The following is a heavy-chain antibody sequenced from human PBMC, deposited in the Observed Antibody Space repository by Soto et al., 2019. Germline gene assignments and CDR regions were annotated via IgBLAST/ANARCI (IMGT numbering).Heavy chain of an antibody. D-gene: IGHD3-10*01. CDR2: INPADSDM. V-gene: IGHV5-51*01. Sequence: GESLKISCQTSGYKFTSYWITWVRQMPGKGLEWVAIINPADSDMRYSPSFQGHVTVSADRSKSTVYLNWSSLKASDTATYFCARQTSWFGGLSLDYWGQGTQVTVSS. J-gene: IGHJ4*02. CDR1: GYKFTSYW. CDR3: ARQTSWFGGLSLDY.